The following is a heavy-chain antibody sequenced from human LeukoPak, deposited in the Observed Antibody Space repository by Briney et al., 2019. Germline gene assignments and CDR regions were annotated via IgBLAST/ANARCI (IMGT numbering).Heavy chain of an antibody. Sequence: SETLSLTCTASGGSFNSYYWSWIRQPPGKGLEWIAYIFYSGNTNYNPSLKSRVTMSVDPSKNQFSLKLSSVTAADSAVYYCARDFKYYYDRGTSAFDIWGQGKLVTVSS. CDR2: IFYSGNT. V-gene: IGHV4-59*01. CDR3: ARDFKYYYDRGTSAFDI. J-gene: IGHJ3*02. CDR1: GGSFNSYY. D-gene: IGHD3-10*02.